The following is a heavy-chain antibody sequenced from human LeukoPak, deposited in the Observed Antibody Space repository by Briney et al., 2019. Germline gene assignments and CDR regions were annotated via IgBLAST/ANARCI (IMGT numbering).Heavy chain of an antibody. J-gene: IGHJ4*02. D-gene: IGHD3-22*01. CDR3: ARKHYYDGSGYYPYNY. CDR2: INPNSGGT. V-gene: IGHV1-2*02. Sequence: ASVKVSCKASGYTFTGYYMHWVRQAPGQGLEWMGWINPNSGGTNYAQKFQGRVTMTRDTSISTAYMELSRLRSDDTAVYYCARKHYYDGSGYYPYNYWGQGTLVTVSS. CDR1: GYTFTGYY.